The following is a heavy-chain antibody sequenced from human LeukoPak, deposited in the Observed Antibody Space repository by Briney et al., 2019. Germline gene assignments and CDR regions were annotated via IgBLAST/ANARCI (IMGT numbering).Heavy chain of an antibody. D-gene: IGHD3-3*01. CDR1: GYTFTSYD. CDR2: MNPNSGNT. V-gene: IGHV1-8*01. J-gene: IGHJ6*03. Sequence: GASVKVSCKASGYTFTSYDINWVRQATGQGLEWMGWMNPNSGNTGYAQKSQGRVTMTRNTSISTAYMELSSLRSEDTAVYYCARRPKYYDFWSGYYDYYYYYMDVWGKGTTVTVSS. CDR3: ARRPKYYDFWSGYYDYYYYYMDV.